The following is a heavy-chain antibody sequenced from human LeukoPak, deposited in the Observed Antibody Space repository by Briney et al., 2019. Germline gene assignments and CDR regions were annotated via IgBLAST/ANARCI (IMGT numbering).Heavy chain of an antibody. J-gene: IGHJ4*02. CDR2: INHSGST. V-gene: IGHV4-34*01. CDR1: GGSFSGYY. CDR3: ARDYGSGSYYTY. D-gene: IGHD3-10*01. Sequence: PSETLSLTCAVYGGSFSGYYWNWIRQPPGKGLEWIGEINHSGSTNYNPSLKSRVTISVDTSKNQFSLKLSSVTAADTAVYYCARDYGSGSYYTYWGQGTLVTVSS.